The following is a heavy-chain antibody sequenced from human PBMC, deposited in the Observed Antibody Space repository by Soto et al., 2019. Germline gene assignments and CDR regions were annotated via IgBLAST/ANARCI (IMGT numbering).Heavy chain of an antibody. V-gene: IGHV1-46*01. CDR2: VNPSGGHT. CDR3: ARGGHVVVVTAALDY. CDR1: GDTFTDYY. Sequence: QVQLMQSGAEVKKPGASVKVSCKASGDTFTDYYIHWVRQAPGQGLEWMGTVNPSGGHTTYAQHFLGRVTMPRDTSTSTLSMELTSLTSDDTAIYYCARGGHVVVVTAALDYWGQGTLVTVSS. J-gene: IGHJ4*02. D-gene: IGHD2-21*02.